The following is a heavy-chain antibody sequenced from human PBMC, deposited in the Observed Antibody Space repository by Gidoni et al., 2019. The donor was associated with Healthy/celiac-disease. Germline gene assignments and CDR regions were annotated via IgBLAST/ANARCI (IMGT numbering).Heavy chain of an antibody. D-gene: IGHD2-15*01. J-gene: IGHJ4*02. CDR2: ISYDGSNK. V-gene: IGHV3-30*01. Sequence: QVQLVESGGGVVQPGRSLRLSCAASGFTFSSYAMHWVRQAPGKGLEWVAVISYDGSNKYYADSVKGRFTISRDNSKNTLYLQMNSLRAEDTAVYYCATLCSGGSCARMGDYYDYWGQGTLVTVSS. CDR1: GFTFSSYA. CDR3: ATLCSGGSCARMGDYYDY.